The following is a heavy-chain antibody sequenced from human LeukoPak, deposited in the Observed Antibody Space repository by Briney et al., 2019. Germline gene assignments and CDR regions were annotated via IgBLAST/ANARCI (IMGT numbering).Heavy chain of an antibody. D-gene: IGHD6-19*01. CDR1: GYTLTELS. V-gene: IGHV1-24*01. CDR3: PTDYPQQWLVPFGGYYFDY. CDR2: FDTKDGET. J-gene: IGHJ4*02. Sequence: ASVKVSCKVSGYTLTELSMHWLRQAPGKGLEWMGGFDTKDGETIYAQKFQGRVTMTEDTSTDKAYVELSSLRSGGTAVYYCPTDYPQQWLVPFGGYYFDYWGQGTLVTV.